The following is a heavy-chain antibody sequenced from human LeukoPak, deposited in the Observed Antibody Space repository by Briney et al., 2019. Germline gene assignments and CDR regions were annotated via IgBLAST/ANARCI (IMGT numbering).Heavy chain of an antibody. V-gene: IGHV3-21*01. Sequence: GGSLRLSCAASGFTFSSYSTNWVRQAPGKGLEWVSSISSSSSYIYYADSVKGRFTISRDNAKNSLYLQMNSLRAEDTAVYYCARLVVVMGFDYWGQGTLVTVSS. CDR2: ISSSSSYI. D-gene: IGHD3-22*01. CDR3: ARLVVVMGFDY. J-gene: IGHJ4*02. CDR1: GFTFSSYS.